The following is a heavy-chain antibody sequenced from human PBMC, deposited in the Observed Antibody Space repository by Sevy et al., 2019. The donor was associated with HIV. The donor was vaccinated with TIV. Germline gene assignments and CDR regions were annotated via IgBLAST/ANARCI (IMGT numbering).Heavy chain of an antibody. J-gene: IGHJ5*02. V-gene: IGHV4-39*01. CDR3: ARYYDFWSGPFDP. CDR2: IYYSGST. CDR1: GGSISSSSYY. D-gene: IGHD3-3*01. Sequence: SETLSLTCTVSGGSISSSSYYWGWIRQPRGKGLEWIGSIYYSGSTYYNPSLKSRVTISVDTSKNQFSLKLSSVTAADTAVYYCARYYDFWSGPFDPSGQGTLVTVSS.